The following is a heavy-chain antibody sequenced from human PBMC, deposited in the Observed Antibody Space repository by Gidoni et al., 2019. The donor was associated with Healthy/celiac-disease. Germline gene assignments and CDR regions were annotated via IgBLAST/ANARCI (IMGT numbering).Heavy chain of an antibody. CDR1: GGSFGGYY. CDR3: ARPRPQTARGYYYYYYGMDV. D-gene: IGHD2-21*02. CDR2: INHSGST. Sequence: QVQLQQWGAGLLKPSETLSLTCAVYGGSFGGYYWSWIRQPPGKGLEWIGEINHSGSTNYNPSLKSRVTISVDTSKNQFSLKLSSVTAADTAVYYCARPRPQTARGYYYYYYGMDVWGQGTTVTVSS. V-gene: IGHV4-34*01. J-gene: IGHJ6*02.